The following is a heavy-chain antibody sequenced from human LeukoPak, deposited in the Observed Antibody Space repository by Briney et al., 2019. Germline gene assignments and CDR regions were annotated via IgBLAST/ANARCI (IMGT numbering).Heavy chain of an antibody. J-gene: IGHJ4*02. V-gene: IGHV3-21*01. CDR2: ITSSSSYI. CDR1: GFTFSRYS. D-gene: IGHD6-6*01. Sequence: GGSPRLSCAASGFTFSRYSMNWVRQAPGKGLEWVSSITSSSSYIYYADSLKGRFTISRDNAKNSLYLQMNSLRVEDTAVYYCARGGAARPDFWGQGTLVTVSS. CDR3: ARGGAARPDF.